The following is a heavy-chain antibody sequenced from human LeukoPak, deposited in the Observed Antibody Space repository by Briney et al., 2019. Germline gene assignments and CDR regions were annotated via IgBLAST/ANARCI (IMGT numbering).Heavy chain of an antibody. Sequence: ASVKVSCKASGYTFTGYYMHWVRQAPGQGLEWVGWISPNSGGTNYAQKFQGRVTMTRDTSISTAYMELSRLRSDDTAVYYCARDTGIAAAGPDYYYYYYMDVWGKGTTVTISS. D-gene: IGHD6-13*01. CDR1: GYTFTGYY. V-gene: IGHV1-2*02. CDR3: ARDTGIAAAGPDYYYYYYMDV. J-gene: IGHJ6*03. CDR2: ISPNSGGT.